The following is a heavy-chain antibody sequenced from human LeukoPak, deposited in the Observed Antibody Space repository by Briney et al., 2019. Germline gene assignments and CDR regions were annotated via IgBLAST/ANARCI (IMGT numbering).Heavy chain of an antibody. V-gene: IGHV1-2*02. D-gene: IGHD3-10*01. CDR3: ARPLKVTMIRGAAFRASSDFDP. Sequence: ASVKVSCKASGYTFTNSYIHWVRQAPGQGLEWMGWINPNSGGTNYAQKFQGRVTMTRDTSINTAYMDLSRLRSDDTAVYYCARPLKVTMIRGAAFRASSDFDPWGQGTLVTVSS. CDR1: GYTFTNSY. J-gene: IGHJ5*02. CDR2: INPNSGGT.